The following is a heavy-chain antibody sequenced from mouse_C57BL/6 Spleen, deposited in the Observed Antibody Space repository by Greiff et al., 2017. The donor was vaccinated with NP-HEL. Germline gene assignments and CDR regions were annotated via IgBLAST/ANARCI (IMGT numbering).Heavy chain of an antibody. Sequence: VQLQQSGAELVRPGASVKLSCTASGFNFKDYYMHWVKQRPEQGLEWIGRIDPEDGDTEYAPKFKGKATLPADPSSNTAYLQLSGLTSEDTAVYYCTTGVCYYGSSSFAYWGQGTLVTVSA. CDR1: GFNFKDYY. V-gene: IGHV14-1*01. D-gene: IGHD1-1*01. CDR3: TTGVCYYGSSSFAY. CDR2: IDPEDGDT. J-gene: IGHJ3*01.